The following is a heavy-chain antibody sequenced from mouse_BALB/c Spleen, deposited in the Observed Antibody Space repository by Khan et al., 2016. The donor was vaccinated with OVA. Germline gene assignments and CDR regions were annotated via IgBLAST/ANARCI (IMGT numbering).Heavy chain of an antibody. Sequence: QVQLKESGPGLVAPSQSLSITCTISGFSLTNYGIHWIRQPPGKGLEWLVVIWGDGSITYNSALKSRLTISKDNSKSQVFLKMNSLQTDDTAMYFYARQTYKHYDIMDYWGQGTSVTVAS. CDR2: IWGDGSI. CDR1: GFSLTNYG. CDR3: ARQTYKHYDIMDY. J-gene: IGHJ4*01. V-gene: IGHV2-6-1*01.